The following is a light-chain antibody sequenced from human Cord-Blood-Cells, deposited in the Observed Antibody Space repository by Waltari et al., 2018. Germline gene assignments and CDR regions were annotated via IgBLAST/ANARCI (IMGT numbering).Light chain of an antibody. J-gene: IGKJ2*01. CDR3: QQRSNWPPMYT. CDR2: EAS. Sequence: EIVLTQSPATLSLSPGERATLSCRASQSVSSYLAWYQQKPGQAPRLLIHEASSRATGIPARFSGSGSGTDFTLTISSLEPEDFAVYYCQQRSNWPPMYTFGPGTKLEIK. V-gene: IGKV3-11*01. CDR1: QSVSSY.